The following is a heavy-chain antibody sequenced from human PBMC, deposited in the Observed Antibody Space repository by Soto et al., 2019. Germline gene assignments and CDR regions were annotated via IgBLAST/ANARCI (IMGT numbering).Heavy chain of an antibody. CDR2: IDPSDSYT. J-gene: IGHJ4*02. D-gene: IGHD6-6*01. Sequence: GESLKISCKGSGYSFTSYWISWVRQMPGKGLEWTGRIDPSDSYTNYSPSFQGHVTISADKSISTAYLQWSSLKASDTAIYYGARRSVSSSGDFDYWGQGTVVTVSS. V-gene: IGHV5-10-1*01. CDR1: GYSFTSYW. CDR3: ARRSVSSSGDFDY.